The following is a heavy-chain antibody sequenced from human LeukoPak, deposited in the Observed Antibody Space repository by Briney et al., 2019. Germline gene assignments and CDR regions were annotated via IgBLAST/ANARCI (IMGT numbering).Heavy chain of an antibody. CDR2: ISSDGSNE. Sequence: PGRSLRLSCAASGFTFSIYAMNWVRQAPGKGLEWVTVISSDGSNEYYADSVKGRFTISRDNSKNTLYLQMNSLRAEDTAVYYCAKGTMVTTYNWDHWGQGTLVTVSS. V-gene: IGHV3-30*18. CDR3: AKGTMVTTYNWDH. D-gene: IGHD4-17*01. CDR1: GFTFSIYA. J-gene: IGHJ4*02.